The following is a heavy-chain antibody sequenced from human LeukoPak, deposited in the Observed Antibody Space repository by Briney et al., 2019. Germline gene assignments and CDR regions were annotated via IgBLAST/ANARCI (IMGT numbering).Heavy chain of an antibody. J-gene: IGHJ3*02. CDR1: GGSISSYY. V-gene: IGHV4-34*01. CDR2: INHSGST. Sequence: PSETPSLTCTVSGGSISSYYWSWIRQPPGKGLEWIGEINHSGSTNYNPSLKSRVTISVDTSKNQFSLKLSSVTAADTAVYYCARRIAARHRAFDIWGQGTMVTVSS. D-gene: IGHD6-6*01. CDR3: ARRIAARHRAFDI.